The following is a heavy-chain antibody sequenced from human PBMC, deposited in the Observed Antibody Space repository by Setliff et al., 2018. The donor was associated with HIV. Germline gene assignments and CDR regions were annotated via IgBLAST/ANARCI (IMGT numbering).Heavy chain of an antibody. CDR3: ARDRAGDAFDI. CDR2: ISGYNGNT. J-gene: IGHJ3*02. V-gene: IGHV1-18*01. Sequence: ASVKVSCKASGYTFSSYGISWVRQAPGQGLQWVGWISGYNGNTHYAQNVQGRVTITTDTSTNTAYMDLRSLRSDDTAVYYCARDRAGDAFDIWGQGTMVTVSS. D-gene: IGHD3-10*01. CDR1: GYTFSSYG.